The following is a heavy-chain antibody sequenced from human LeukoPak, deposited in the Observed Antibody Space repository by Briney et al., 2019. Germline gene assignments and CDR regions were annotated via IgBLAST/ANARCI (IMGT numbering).Heavy chain of an antibody. CDR1: GGSISSSSNY. V-gene: IGHV4-39*07. D-gene: IGHD6-13*01. CDR3: ARADSEDSSSWYGSDAFDI. J-gene: IGHJ3*02. Sequence: SETLSLTCTVSGGSISSSSNYWGWIRQPPGKGLEWIGSIYYSGSTYYNPSLKSRVTISVDTSKNQLSLKLGSVTAADTAVYYCARADSEDSSSWYGSDAFDIWGQGTMVTVSS. CDR2: IYYSGST.